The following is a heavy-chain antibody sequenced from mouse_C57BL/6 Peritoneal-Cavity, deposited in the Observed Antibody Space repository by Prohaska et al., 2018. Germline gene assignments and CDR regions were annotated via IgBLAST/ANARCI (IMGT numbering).Heavy chain of an antibody. CDR2: INSDGSSI. CDR3: MRYGNYWYFDV. D-gene: IGHD2-1*01. CDR1: GFTFSGFW. J-gene: IGHJ1*03. V-gene: IGHV11-2*01. Sequence: EVQLLETGGGLVQPGGSRGLSCEGSGFTFSGFWMSWVRQTPGKTLEWIGDINSDGSSINYAPSIKDRFSICRDNGKRTLYLQMSNVRSEDTATYFCMRYGNYWYFDVWGTGTTVTVSS.